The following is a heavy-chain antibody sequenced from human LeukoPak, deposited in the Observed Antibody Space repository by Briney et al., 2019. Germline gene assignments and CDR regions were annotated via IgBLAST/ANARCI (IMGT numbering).Heavy chain of an antibody. CDR3: ARALGYYGSGTPYFDY. J-gene: IGHJ4*02. CDR2: IYYSGST. D-gene: IGHD3-10*01. Sequence: SETLSLTCTVSGGSISSSSYYWGWIRQPPGKGLEWIGSIYYSGSTYYNPSLKSRVTISVDTSKNQFSLKLNSVTAADTAVYYCARALGYYGSGTPYFDYWGQGALVIVSS. CDR1: GGSISSSSYY. V-gene: IGHV4-39*07.